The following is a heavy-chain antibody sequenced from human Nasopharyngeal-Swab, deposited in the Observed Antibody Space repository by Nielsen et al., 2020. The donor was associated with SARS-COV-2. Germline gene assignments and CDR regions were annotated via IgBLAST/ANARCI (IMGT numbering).Heavy chain of an antibody. V-gene: IGHV3-9*01. J-gene: IGHJ6*02. CDR2: ISWNSGSI. CDR3: AKQPAADYGMDV. CDR1: GFTFDDYA. D-gene: IGHD2-2*01. Sequence: SLKISCAASGFTFDDYAMHWVRQAPGKGLEWVSGISWNSGSIGYADSVKGRFTISRDNAKNSLYLQMNSLRAEDTASYYCAKQPAADYGMDVWGQGTTVTVSS.